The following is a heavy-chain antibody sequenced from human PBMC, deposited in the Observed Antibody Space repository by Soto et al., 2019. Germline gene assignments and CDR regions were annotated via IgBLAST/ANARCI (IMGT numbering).Heavy chain of an antibody. CDR1: GGSVSSGSYF. Sequence: QVELQETGPGLVKPSETLSLTCTVSGGSVSSGSYFWSWIRQPPGKGLEWIGYIYYSGSTNYNPSLKSRVTISVDTSRNQFSLKLSSVTAADTAVYYCASYSSGWYDVSYWGQGTLVIVSS. CDR3: ASYSSGWYDVSY. CDR2: IYYSGST. D-gene: IGHD6-19*01. J-gene: IGHJ4*02. V-gene: IGHV4-61*01.